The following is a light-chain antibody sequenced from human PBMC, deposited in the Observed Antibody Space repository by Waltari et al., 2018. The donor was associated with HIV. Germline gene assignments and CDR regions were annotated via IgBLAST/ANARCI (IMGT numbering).Light chain of an antibody. CDR1: TSTIGSDD. CDR3: VAWDDSLRGVV. CDR2: RNN. V-gene: IGLV1-47*01. J-gene: IGLJ2*01. Sequence: SLLPPPPYALGTPGQRFTIPSSGSTSTIGSDDVFCYQHLPGAAPKLLIHRNNHRPSGVPDRFSGSTSGTSASLAISGLRSEDEADYYCVAWDDSLRGVVFGGGTKVAAL.